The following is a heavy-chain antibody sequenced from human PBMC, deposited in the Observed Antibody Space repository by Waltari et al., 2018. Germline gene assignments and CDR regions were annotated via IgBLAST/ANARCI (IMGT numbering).Heavy chain of an antibody. Sequence: QVQLQQSGPRLVKPSQTLSLTCAISGDSVSSNSATWNWIRQSPSRGLEWLGRTYYRSKWYNDYAVAVKGRVNINPDTSKNQFSLQLNSVTPEDTAVYYCTRQSGGSDGFDIWGQGTMVTVSS. J-gene: IGHJ3*02. D-gene: IGHD2-15*01. CDR1: GDSVSSNSAT. CDR3: TRQSGGSDGFDI. CDR2: TYYRSKWYN. V-gene: IGHV6-1*01.